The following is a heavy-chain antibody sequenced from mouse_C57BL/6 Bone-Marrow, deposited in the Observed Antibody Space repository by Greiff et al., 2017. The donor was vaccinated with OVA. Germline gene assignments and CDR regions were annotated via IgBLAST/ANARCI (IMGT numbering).Heavy chain of an antibody. J-gene: IGHJ3*01. CDR2: IRSKSNNYST. CDR1: GFSFNTYA. CDR3: GSLQLRLPY. D-gene: IGHD3-2*02. V-gene: IGHV10-1*01. Sequence: EVQGVESGGGLVQPKGSLKLSCAASGFSFNTYAMNWVRQAPGKGLEWVARIRSKSNNYSTYYADSVKDRFTISRDDSESMLYLQMNNLKTEDTAMYYCGSLQLRLPYWGQGTLVTVSA.